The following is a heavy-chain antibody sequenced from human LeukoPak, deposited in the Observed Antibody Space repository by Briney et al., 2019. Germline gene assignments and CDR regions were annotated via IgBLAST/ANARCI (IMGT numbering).Heavy chain of an antibody. CDR3: ASDVSGWYGDS. CDR1: GVTFSSYG. J-gene: IGHJ4*02. D-gene: IGHD6-19*01. Sequence: GGSLRLSCAASGVTFSSYGMHWVRQAPGKGLEWVAVIWYDGSNKYYADSVKGRFTISRDTSTNTLYLQMNSLRAEDTAVYYCASDVSGWYGDSWGQGTLVTVSS. V-gene: IGHV3-33*01. CDR2: IWYDGSNK.